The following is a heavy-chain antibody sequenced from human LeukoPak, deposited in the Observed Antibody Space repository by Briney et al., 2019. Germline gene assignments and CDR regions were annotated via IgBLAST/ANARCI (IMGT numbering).Heavy chain of an antibody. CDR1: GFTFSSYS. V-gene: IGHV3-21*06. J-gene: IGHJ3*02. Sequence: GGSLRLSCAASGFTFSSYSMNWVRQAPGKGLEWVSSISSSSSYIYYADSVKGRFTISRDNSKNALYLQMNSLRADDTAVYYCAKNRFQLLMMDGFDIWGQGTMVTVSS. D-gene: IGHD1-1*01. CDR3: AKNRFQLLMMDGFDI. CDR2: ISSSSSYI.